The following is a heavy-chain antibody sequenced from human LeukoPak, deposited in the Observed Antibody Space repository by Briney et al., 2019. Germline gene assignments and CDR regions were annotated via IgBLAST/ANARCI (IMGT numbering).Heavy chain of an antibody. Sequence: GESLKISCQSSGYNFTPYWIAWVRQMPGKGLEWMGITFAGYSFSIYSPLFEGQVTMSVDKSISTAYLQWRSLKASDTAMYYCARHFHPAETTGGYFDLWGRGTLVTVSA. CDR2: TFAGYSFS. V-gene: IGHV5-51*01. CDR1: GYNFTPYW. J-gene: IGHJ2*01. CDR3: ARHFHPAETTGGYFDL. D-gene: IGHD4-17*01.